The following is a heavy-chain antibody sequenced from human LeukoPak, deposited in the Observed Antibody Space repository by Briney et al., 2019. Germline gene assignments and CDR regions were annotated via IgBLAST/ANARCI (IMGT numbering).Heavy chain of an antibody. CDR1: GISLSNYG. J-gene: IGHJ4*02. Sequence: PGGSLRLSCAVSGISLSNYGMSWVRQAPGKGLEWVAGLSGSGGRTNYADSVKGRFTISRDNSKNTLYLQMNSLRVEDTAVYFCAKRGVVIRVILVGFHKEAYYFDSWGQGALVTVSS. CDR2: LSGSGGRT. D-gene: IGHD3-22*01. V-gene: IGHV3-23*01. CDR3: AKRGVVIRVILVGFHKEAYYFDS.